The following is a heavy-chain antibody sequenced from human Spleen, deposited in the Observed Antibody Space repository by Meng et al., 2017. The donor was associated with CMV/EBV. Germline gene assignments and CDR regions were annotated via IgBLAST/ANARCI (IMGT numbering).Heavy chain of an antibody. Sequence: ASVKVSCKTSGYSFTDSTLDWVRLAPGQGLEWMGRVNPNSGVTNYAQRFQGRVTVTWDTSTTTAYMELTRLTSDDTALYYCARDFMNYEGVNYLDPWGQGTLVTVSS. CDR1: GYSFTDST. CDR3: ARDFMNYEGVNYLDP. CDR2: VNPNSGVT. D-gene: IGHD3-16*01. J-gene: IGHJ5*02. V-gene: IGHV1-2*06.